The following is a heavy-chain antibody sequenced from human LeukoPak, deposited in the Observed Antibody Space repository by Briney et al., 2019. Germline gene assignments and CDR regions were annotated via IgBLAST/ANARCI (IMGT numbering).Heavy chain of an antibody. J-gene: IGHJ4*02. CDR2: IKSKTDGGTT. D-gene: IGHD2-2*01. Sequence: GGSLRLSCAASGFTFSNAWMSWVRQAPGKGLEWVGRIKSKTDGGTTDYAAPVKGRFTISRDDSKNTLYLKMNSLKTEDTAVYYCTTDPETDIVVVPAESIDYWGQGTLVTVSS. V-gene: IGHV3-15*01. CDR3: TTDPETDIVVVPAESIDY. CDR1: GFTFSNAW.